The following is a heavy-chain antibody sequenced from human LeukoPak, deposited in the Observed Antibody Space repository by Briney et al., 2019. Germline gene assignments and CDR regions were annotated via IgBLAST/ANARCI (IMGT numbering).Heavy chain of an antibody. V-gene: IGHV4-4*07. CDR1: GGSISSYY. D-gene: IGHD4-17*01. CDR2: IYTSGST. Sequence: PSETLSLTCTVSGGSISSYYWSWIRQPPGKGLEWIGRIYTSGSTNYNPSLKSRVTISVDTSKNQFSLTLSSVTAADTAVYYCARLTTVTPRTAFDIWGQGTLVTVSS. J-gene: IGHJ3*02. CDR3: ARLTTVTPRTAFDI.